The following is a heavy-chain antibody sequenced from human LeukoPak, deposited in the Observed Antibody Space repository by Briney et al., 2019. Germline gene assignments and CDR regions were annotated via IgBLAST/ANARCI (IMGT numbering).Heavy chain of an antibody. V-gene: IGHV3-30*04. D-gene: IGHD3-22*01. CDR2: ISYDGSNK. J-gene: IGHJ4*02. CDR3: AKDFSVYNYDSRVLDY. Sequence: PGKPLRLSCAASGFTFSSFAMHWVRQAPGKGLEWVAVISYDGSNKYYADSVKGRFTISRDNSKNTLYLQMNRLRAEDTAVYYCAKDFSVYNYDSRVLDYWGQGTLVTVSS. CDR1: GFTFSSFA.